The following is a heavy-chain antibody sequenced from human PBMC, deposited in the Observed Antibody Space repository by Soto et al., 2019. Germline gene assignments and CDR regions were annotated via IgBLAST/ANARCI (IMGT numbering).Heavy chain of an antibody. CDR2: ITGSSSSI. CDR1: GFIFNSHN. J-gene: IGHJ6*02. V-gene: IGHV3-21*01. D-gene: IGHD2-15*01. Sequence: ESGGGLVKPGGSLRLSCAASGFIFNSHNMNWVRQAPGKGLEWVSSITGSSSSIFYADSVKGRFTISRDNAKNSLYLQMNSLRAEDTAVYYCARLVASETGYGMDVWGQGTTVTVSS. CDR3: ARLVASETGYGMDV.